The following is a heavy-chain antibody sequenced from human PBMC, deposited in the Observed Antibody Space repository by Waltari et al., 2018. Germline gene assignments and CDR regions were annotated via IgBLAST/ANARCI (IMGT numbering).Heavy chain of an antibody. D-gene: IGHD2-21*01. CDR1: GYTFINYE. CDR2: VNPNSDAK. Sequence: QVQLVQSGAEVLKPGASVKVSCQASGYTFINYEINWVRQAAGQGLEWMGWVNPNSDAKAYAQKFQGRITMTWDTSISTAYMELSNLRSNDTAVLYCARGRDVFANFDYNWFDPWGQGTLVTVSS. V-gene: IGHV1-8*02. CDR3: ARGRDVFANFDYNWFDP. J-gene: IGHJ5*02.